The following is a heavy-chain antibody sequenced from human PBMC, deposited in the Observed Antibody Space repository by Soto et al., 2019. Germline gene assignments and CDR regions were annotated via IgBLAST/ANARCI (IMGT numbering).Heavy chain of an antibody. Sequence: PGESLKISCKGSGYTFTSHWIGWVRQMPGKGLERMGIIYPGDSDTRYSPSFQGQVIISADKSITTAYLQWSSLEASDTAMYYRVRVGLVGATSLSNAWFDPWGQGTLVTVSS. CDR1: GYTFTSHW. CDR3: VRVGLVGATSLSNAWFDP. J-gene: IGHJ5*02. CDR2: IYPGDSDT. V-gene: IGHV5-51*01. D-gene: IGHD1-26*01.